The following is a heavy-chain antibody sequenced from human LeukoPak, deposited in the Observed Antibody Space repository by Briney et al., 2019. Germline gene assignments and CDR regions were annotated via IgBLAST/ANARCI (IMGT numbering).Heavy chain of an antibody. J-gene: IGHJ5*02. CDR1: GGSISSGDSY. CDR3: ARETYYDILTGYYWFDP. V-gene: IGHV4-30-4*08. D-gene: IGHD3-9*01. CDR2: IYYSGST. Sequence: PSETLSLTCTVSGGSISSGDSYWSWIRQPPGKGLEWIGYIYYSGSTYYNPSLKSRVTISVDTSKNQFSLKLSSVTAADTAVYYCARETYYDILTGYYWFDPWGQGTLVTVSS.